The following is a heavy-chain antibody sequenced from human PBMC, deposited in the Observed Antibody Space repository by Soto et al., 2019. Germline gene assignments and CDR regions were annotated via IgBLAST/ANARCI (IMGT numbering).Heavy chain of an antibody. CDR2: IYSGGST. Sequence: GGSLRLSCAASGFTVSSNYMSWVRQAPGKGLEWVSVIYSGGSTYYADSVKGRFTISSNNSKNTLYLQMNSLRAEDTAVYYCARDHSGYDAFDIWGQGTMVTVSS. D-gene: IGHD5-12*01. CDR3: ARDHSGYDAFDI. CDR1: GFTVSSNY. J-gene: IGHJ3*02. V-gene: IGHV3-53*04.